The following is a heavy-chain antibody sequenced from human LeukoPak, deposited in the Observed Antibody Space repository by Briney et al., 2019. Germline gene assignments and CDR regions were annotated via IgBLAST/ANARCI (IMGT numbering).Heavy chain of an antibody. J-gene: IGHJ3*02. D-gene: IGHD3-10*01. CDR3: ARGEGKTDDLLWFGQLGHYYIGSAFDI. V-gene: IGHV1-2*06. Sequence: ASVKVSCKASGYTFTCYYMHWVRQAPGQGLEWMGRINPTSGGTNYAQKFQGRGTMTRATSISTSYMELSRLRSDDSAVYYFARGEGKTDDLLWFGQLGHYYIGSAFDIWGQGTLVTVSS. CDR1: GYTFTCYY. CDR2: INPTSGGT.